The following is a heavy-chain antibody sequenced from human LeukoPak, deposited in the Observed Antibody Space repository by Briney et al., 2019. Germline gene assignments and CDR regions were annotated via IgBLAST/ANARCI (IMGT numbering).Heavy chain of an antibody. Sequence: ASVKVSCKASGYTFTSYDISWVRQAPGQGLEWMGWISAYNGNTNYAQKLQGRVTMTTDTSTSTAYMELRSLRSDDTAVYYCVREGVYYYDTTTRLDFYGMDVWGQGTTVTVSS. CDR3: VREGVYYYDTTTRLDFYGMDV. D-gene: IGHD3-22*01. CDR1: GYTFTSYD. CDR2: ISAYNGNT. V-gene: IGHV1-18*01. J-gene: IGHJ6*02.